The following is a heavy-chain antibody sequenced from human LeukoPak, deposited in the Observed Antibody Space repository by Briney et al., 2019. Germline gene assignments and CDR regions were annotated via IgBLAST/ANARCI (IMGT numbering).Heavy chain of an antibody. D-gene: IGHD1-1*01. V-gene: IGHV3-7*01. Sequence: GGSLRLSCAASGFTFTSYWMTWVRQAPGKGPEWVANIKQDGSEKYYVDSVKGRFTISRDNAKNTLYLQMNSLRAEDTAVYYCATSGGVQLNYWGQGTLVTVSS. J-gene: IGHJ4*02. CDR2: IKQDGSEK. CDR1: GFTFTSYW. CDR3: ATSGGVQLNY.